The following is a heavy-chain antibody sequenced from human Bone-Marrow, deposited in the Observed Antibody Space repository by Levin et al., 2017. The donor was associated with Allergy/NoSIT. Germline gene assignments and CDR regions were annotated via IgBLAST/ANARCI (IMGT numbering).Heavy chain of an antibody. CDR2: IQHDGSDE. J-gene: IGHJ6*02. CDR1: GFTFTNYW. Sequence: GESLKISCAASGFTFTNYWMTWVRQAPGKGLEWVATIQHDGSDEYYVDSVNGRFTISRDNPRKSLYLQMNSLRVEDTAVYFCTRDRFYRWELARGMDVWGRGTTV. V-gene: IGHV3-7*01. D-gene: IGHD4-23*01. CDR3: TRDRFYRWELARGMDV.